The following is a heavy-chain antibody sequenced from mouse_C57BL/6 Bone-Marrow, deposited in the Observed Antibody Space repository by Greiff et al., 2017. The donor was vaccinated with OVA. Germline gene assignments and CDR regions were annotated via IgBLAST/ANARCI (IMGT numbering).Heavy chain of an antibody. D-gene: IGHD1-1*01. Sequence: QVQQQQPGAELVRPGSSVKLSCKASGYTFTSYWMHWVKQRPIQGLEWIGNIDPSDSENHYNQKFKDKATLTVDKSSSTAYMQLSSLISEDSAVYYCAKDYYGTSYYFDYWGQGTTLTVSS. CDR2: IDPSDSEN. V-gene: IGHV1-52*01. CDR1: GYTFTSYW. J-gene: IGHJ2*01. CDR3: AKDYYGTSYYFDY.